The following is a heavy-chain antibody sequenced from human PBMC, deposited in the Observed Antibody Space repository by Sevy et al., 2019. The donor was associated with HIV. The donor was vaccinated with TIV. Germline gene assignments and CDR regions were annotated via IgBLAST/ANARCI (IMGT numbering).Heavy chain of an antibody. D-gene: IGHD2-2*02. J-gene: IGHJ4*02. Sequence: GESLKISCKVSRYSFTNYWIAWVRQMPGNGLEWMGIIFPGDSDSRYSPSFQGQVTISADKSSSTVFLQWSGLKASDTAIYYCAGGYGSSTSCYMGLDYWGQGTLVTVSS. V-gene: IGHV5-51*01. CDR3: AGGYGSSTSCYMGLDY. CDR2: IFPGDSDS. CDR1: RYSFTNYW.